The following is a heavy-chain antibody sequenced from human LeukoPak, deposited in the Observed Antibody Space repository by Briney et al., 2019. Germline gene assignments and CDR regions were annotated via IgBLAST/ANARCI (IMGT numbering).Heavy chain of an antibody. J-gene: IGHJ4*02. CDR2: INHSGST. CDR3: ARSLLYRGYCSGGSCYGGMGY. Sequence: SETLSLTCAVYGGSFSGYYWSWIRQPPGKGLEWIGEINHSGSTNYNPSLKSRVTISVDTSKNQFSLKLSSVTAADTAVYYCARSLLYRGYCSGGSCYGGMGYWGQGTLVTVSS. D-gene: IGHD2-15*01. V-gene: IGHV4-34*01. CDR1: GGSFSGYY.